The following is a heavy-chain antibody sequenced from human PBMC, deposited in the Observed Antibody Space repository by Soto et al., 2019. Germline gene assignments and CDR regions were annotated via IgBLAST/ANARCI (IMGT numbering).Heavy chain of an antibody. Sequence: QVQLVQSGAEVKKPGSSVKVSCKASGGTFSSYAISWVRQAPGQGLEWMGGIIPIFGTANYAQKFQGRVMITADEYTITAYMELSSLISEETAVYYCASVRYYDSSGYYDYWGQGTLVTVSS. J-gene: IGHJ4*02. D-gene: IGHD3-22*01. CDR2: IIPIFGTA. CDR3: ASVRYYDSSGYYDY. V-gene: IGHV1-69*01. CDR1: GGTFSSYA.